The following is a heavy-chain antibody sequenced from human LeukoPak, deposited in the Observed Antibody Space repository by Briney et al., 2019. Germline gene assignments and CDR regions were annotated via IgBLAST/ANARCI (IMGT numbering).Heavy chain of an antibody. Sequence: PGGSLRLSCTASGFTFSNHAMTWVRQAPGKGLEWVALISYDGSNKHYADSVKGRFTISRDNSKNTLYLQMNSLRAEDTAVYYCAKNYYYDSSGAFDYWGQGTLVTVSS. D-gene: IGHD3-22*01. V-gene: IGHV3-30*18. CDR2: ISYDGSNK. CDR1: GFTFSNHA. CDR3: AKNYYYDSSGAFDY. J-gene: IGHJ4*02.